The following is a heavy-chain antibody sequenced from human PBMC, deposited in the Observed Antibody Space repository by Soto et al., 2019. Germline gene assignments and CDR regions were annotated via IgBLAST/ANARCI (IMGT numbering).Heavy chain of an antibody. CDR1: GYTFTSYA. Sequence: ASVKVSCKASGYTFTSYAMHWVRQAPGQRLEWMGWINAGNGNTKYSQKFQGRVTITRDTSASTAYMELSSLRSEDTAVYYCARDDLPYYYDISAGFGEVLDAWGQGTTVTVSS. CDR2: INAGNGNT. CDR3: ARDDLPYYYDISAGFGEVLDA. J-gene: IGHJ6*02. D-gene: IGHD3-22*01. V-gene: IGHV1-3*01.